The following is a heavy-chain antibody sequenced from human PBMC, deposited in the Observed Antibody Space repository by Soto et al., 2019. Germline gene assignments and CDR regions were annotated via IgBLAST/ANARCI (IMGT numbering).Heavy chain of an antibody. V-gene: IGHV3-23*01. CDR2: ISGSGGST. D-gene: IGHD3-10*01. J-gene: IGHJ4*02. CDR3: AKDDPMVRGADAFDY. CDR1: GFTFSSYA. Sequence: EVQLLESGGGLVQPGGSLRLSCAASGFTFSSYAMSWVRQATGKGLEWVSAISGSGGSTYYADSVKGRFTISRDNSKNSLYLQMNSLRAEDTAVYYCAKDDPMVRGADAFDYWGQGTLVTVSS.